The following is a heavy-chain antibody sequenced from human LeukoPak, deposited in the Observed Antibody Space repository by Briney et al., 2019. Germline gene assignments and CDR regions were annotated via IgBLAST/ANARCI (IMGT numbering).Heavy chain of an antibody. Sequence: GASVKVSCKASGYTFTDYYLHWVRQAPGQGLEWMGWINSNSGRTHYIQDFQGRVTMTRDTSISTDYMEVSRLRSDDTAVYYCARGGKYGCSGGSCYADSWGQGTLVTVSS. CDR3: ARGGKYGCSGGSCYADS. V-gene: IGHV1-2*02. J-gene: IGHJ5*01. CDR1: GYTFTDYY. CDR2: INSNSGRT. D-gene: IGHD2-15*01.